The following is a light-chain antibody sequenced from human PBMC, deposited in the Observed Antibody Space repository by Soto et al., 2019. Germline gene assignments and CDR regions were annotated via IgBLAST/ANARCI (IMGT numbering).Light chain of an antibody. Sequence: EIVLTQSPGTLSLSPGERATLSCRASQSVSSNYLAWYQQKPGQAPRLLIYAASTRATGIPDRFSGSGSGTDFTLTISRLDPKDLAVYYCQQYGSSLPWTFGQGTKVDIK. CDR2: AAS. V-gene: IGKV3-20*01. CDR3: QQYGSSLPWT. J-gene: IGKJ1*01. CDR1: QSVSSNY.